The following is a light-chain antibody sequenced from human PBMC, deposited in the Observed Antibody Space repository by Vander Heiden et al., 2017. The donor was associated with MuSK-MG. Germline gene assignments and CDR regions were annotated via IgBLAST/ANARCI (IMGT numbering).Light chain of an antibody. J-gene: IGKJ1*01. CDR3: QQYNTWT. CDR2: DAS. CDR1: QSISSW. Sequence: DIQMTQSPSTLSASVGDRVTITCRASQSISSWLAWYQQKPGKAPKLLIYDASSLESGVRSRFSGSGSGTEFTLTISSLQTDDFATYYFQQYNTWTFGQGTKVEIK. V-gene: IGKV1-5*01.